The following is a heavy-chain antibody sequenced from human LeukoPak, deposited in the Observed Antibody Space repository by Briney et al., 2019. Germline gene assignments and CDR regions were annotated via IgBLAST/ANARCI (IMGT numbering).Heavy chain of an antibody. J-gene: IGHJ4*02. D-gene: IGHD6-13*01. Sequence: PSETLSLTCTVCGGSISSYYWSWIRQPPGKGLEWIGYIYYSGSTRYNPSLKSRVTISVDTSKHQFSLKLSSVTAADTAVYYCARGASGIAAAFADQRKRYFDYWGQGTLVTVSS. CDR3: ARGASGIAAAFADQRKRYFDY. CDR1: GGSISSYY. CDR2: IYYSGST. V-gene: IGHV4-59*01.